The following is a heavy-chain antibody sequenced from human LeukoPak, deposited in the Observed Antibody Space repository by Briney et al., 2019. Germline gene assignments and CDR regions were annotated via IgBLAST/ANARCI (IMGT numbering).Heavy chain of an antibody. Sequence: SGPTLVNPTQTLTLTFTLSGFSLRTSGMRVSWIRQPPGKALEWLARIDWDDDKFYSTSLKTRLTISKDTSKNQVVLTMTNMDPVDTATYYCARTPYCGGDCYVDYWGQGTLVTVSS. V-gene: IGHV2-70*04. CDR3: ARTPYCGGDCYVDY. CDR2: IDWDDDK. D-gene: IGHD2-21*02. CDR1: GFSLRTSGMR. J-gene: IGHJ4*02.